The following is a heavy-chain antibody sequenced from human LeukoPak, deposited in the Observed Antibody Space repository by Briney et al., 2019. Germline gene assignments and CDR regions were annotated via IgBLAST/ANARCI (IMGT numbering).Heavy chain of an antibody. CDR2: IIPIFGTA. Sequence: SVKVSCKASGCTFSAYAISWVRQAPGQGLESMGRIIPIFGTANYAQKFQGRVTITADKSTSTAYMELSSLRSEDTAVYYCAYTTVGIYHDSSPYYYSVDYWGQGTLVTVSS. V-gene: IGHV1-69*06. CDR1: GCTFSAYA. CDR3: AYTTVGIYHDSSPYYYSVDY. J-gene: IGHJ4*02. D-gene: IGHD3-22*01.